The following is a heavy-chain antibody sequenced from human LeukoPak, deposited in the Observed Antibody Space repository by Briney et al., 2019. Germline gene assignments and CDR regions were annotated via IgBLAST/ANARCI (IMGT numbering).Heavy chain of an antibody. V-gene: IGHV3-73*01. Sequence: GGSLRLSCAASGFTFSSYWMNWARQASGKGLEWVGRIRSKPNNYATAYAASVTGRFTVSRDDSKNTAYLQMNSLKTEDTAVYYCARQAGTTEFDYWGQGTLVTVSS. CDR1: GFTFSSYW. J-gene: IGHJ4*02. D-gene: IGHD1-7*01. CDR3: ARQAGTTEFDY. CDR2: IRSKPNNYAT.